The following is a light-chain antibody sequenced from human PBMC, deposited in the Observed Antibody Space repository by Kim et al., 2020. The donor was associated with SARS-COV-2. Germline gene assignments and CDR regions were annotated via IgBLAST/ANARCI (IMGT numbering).Light chain of an antibody. V-gene: IGLV3-9*01. J-gene: IGLJ2*01. CDR1: NIGGKH. CDR3: QVVDRNTVL. CDR2: RNN. Sequence: SYELTQPLSVSVALGQTAKISCGGNNIGGKHVHWYQQRPGQAPVTVIYRNNNLPSGIPERFSGSNSGNAATLSISSVQVGDEAVYFCQVVDRNTVLFGVG.